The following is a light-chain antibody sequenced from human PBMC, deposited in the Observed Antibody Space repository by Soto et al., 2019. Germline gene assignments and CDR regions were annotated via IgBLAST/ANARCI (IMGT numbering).Light chain of an antibody. CDR3: QQTYNTPWT. J-gene: IGKJ1*01. V-gene: IGKV1-39*01. CDR2: AAS. CDR1: PSISTY. Sequence: DIPLTQSPSSLSASVGDRVTITCRASPSISTYLNWYHQKPGKAPKLQIYAASSLQSGVPSRFSGSGSGTDFALTISSLQPEDFATYYCQQTYNTPWTFGQGTKVDIK.